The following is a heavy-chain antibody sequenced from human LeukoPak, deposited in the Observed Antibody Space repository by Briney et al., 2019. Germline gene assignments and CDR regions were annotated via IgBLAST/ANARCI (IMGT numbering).Heavy chain of an antibody. CDR3: ARESWQQLVYYYYYMDV. J-gene: IGHJ6*03. D-gene: IGHD6-13*01. V-gene: IGHV3-11*04. CDR2: ISSSGSTI. Sequence: GGSLRLSCAASGFTFSDYYISWIRQAPGKGLEWVSYISSSGSTIYYAITVKGRFTIARDNAKNSLYLQMNSLRAEDTAVYFCARESWQQLVYYYYYMDVWGKGTTVTVSS. CDR1: GFTFSDYY.